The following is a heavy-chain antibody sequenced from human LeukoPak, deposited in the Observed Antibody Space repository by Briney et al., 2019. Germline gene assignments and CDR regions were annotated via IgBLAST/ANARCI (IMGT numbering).Heavy chain of an antibody. CDR1: GYTFTSYD. CDR3: ARGGIRPVAAAANDY. CDR2: MNPNSGNT. J-gene: IGHJ4*02. V-gene: IGHV1-8*01. D-gene: IGHD6-13*01. Sequence: ASVTVSCKASGYTFTSYDINWVRQATGQGLKWMGWMNPNSGNTGYAQKFQGRVTMTRNTSISTAYMELSSLRSEDTAVYYCARGGIRPVAAAANDYWGQGTLVTVSS.